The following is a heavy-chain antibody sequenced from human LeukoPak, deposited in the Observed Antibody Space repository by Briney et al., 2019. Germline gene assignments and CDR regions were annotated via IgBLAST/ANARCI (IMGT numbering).Heavy chain of an antibody. V-gene: IGHV3-23*01. D-gene: IGHD4-11*01. CDR3: AKGIDDYSIPLDY. CDR2: ISGSGGST. J-gene: IGHJ4*02. CDR1: GGSFSGYY. Sequence: PSETLSLTCAVYGGSFSGYYWSWVRQAPGKGLEWVSAISGSGGSTYYADSVKGRFTISRDNSKNTLYLQMNSLRAEDTAVYYCAKGIDDYSIPLDYWGQGTLVTVSS.